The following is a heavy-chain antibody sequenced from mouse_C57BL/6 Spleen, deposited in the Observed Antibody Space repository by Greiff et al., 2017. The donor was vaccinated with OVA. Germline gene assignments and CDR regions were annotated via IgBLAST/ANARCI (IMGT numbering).Heavy chain of an antibody. D-gene: IGHD1-1*01. CDR2: ISSGGDYI. V-gene: IGHV5-9-1*02. CDR1: GFTFSSYA. CDR3: TRDYGSSYWYFDV. J-gene: IGHJ1*03. Sequence: EVKLQESGEGLVKPGGSLKLSCAASGFTFSSYAMSWVRQTPEKRLEWVAYISSGGDYIYYADTVKGRFTISRDNARNTLYLQMSSLKSEDTAMYYCTRDYGSSYWYFDVWGTGTTVTVSS.